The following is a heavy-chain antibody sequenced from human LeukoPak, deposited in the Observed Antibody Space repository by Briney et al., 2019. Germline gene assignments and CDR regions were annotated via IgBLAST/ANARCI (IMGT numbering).Heavy chain of an antibody. J-gene: IGHJ4*02. CDR3: AREGGGYYYEFSFED. D-gene: IGHD3-22*01. CDR1: GFTFSSYW. V-gene: IGHV3-7*03. Sequence: GGSLRLSCAASGFTFSSYWMSWVRQAPGKGLEWVANIKQDGSEKYYVDSVKGRFTISRDNAKNSLYLQMNSLGAEDTAVYYCAREGGGYYYEFSFEDWGQGTLVTVSS. CDR2: IKQDGSEK.